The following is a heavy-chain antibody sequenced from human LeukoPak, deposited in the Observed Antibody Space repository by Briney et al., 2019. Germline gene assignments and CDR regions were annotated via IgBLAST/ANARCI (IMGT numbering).Heavy chain of an antibody. V-gene: IGHV3-11*04. CDR3: ARDWGTWHAFDF. D-gene: IGHD3-16*01. J-gene: IGHJ3*01. CDR1: GFTFSDYY. Sequence: GGSLRLSCAASGFTFSDYYMSWIRQAPGKGLEWILYISNSGSVSYYADSVKGRFTISRDNAKNSLYLEMNSLSADDTALYYCARDWGTWHAFDFWGQGTVVTVSS. CDR2: ISNSGSVS.